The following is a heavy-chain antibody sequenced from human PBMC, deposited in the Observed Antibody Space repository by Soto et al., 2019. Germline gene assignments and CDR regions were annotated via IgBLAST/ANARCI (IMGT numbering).Heavy chain of an antibody. V-gene: IGHV3-48*01. Sequence: EVQLVESGGGLVQPGGSVRLSCAASGFTFSTYSMNWVRQAPGKGLEGVSFISSSGGTIYYADSVKGRFTISRDNAKNSLKLQMNSLSAEDTAVYYCARLSVRYCSGGSCSQLDYWGQGTPVTVSS. J-gene: IGHJ4*02. D-gene: IGHD2-15*01. CDR3: ARLSVRYCSGGSCSQLDY. CDR1: GFTFSTYS. CDR2: ISSSGGTI.